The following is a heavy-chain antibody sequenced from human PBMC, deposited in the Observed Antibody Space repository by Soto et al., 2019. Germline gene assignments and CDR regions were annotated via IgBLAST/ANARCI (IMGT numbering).Heavy chain of an antibody. Sequence: GGSLRLSCAASGFIVSSNYMSWVRQAPGKGLEWVSVIYSGGSTYYADSVKGRFTISRDNSKNTLYLQMNSLKSEDTAVYYCARVQYTYGLWYYFDYWGQGALVTVSS. D-gene: IGHD5-18*01. V-gene: IGHV3-66*01. CDR2: IYSGGST. CDR1: GFIVSSNY. CDR3: ARVQYTYGLWYYFDY. J-gene: IGHJ4*02.